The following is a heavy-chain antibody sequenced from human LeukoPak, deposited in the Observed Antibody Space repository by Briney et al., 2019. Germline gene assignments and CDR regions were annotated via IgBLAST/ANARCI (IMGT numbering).Heavy chain of an antibody. CDR3: AKDIGGSNGVFDY. CDR1: GFTSDDYA. J-gene: IGHJ4*02. D-gene: IGHD3-3*01. V-gene: IGHV3-9*02. Sequence: GGSLRLSCAASGFTSDDYAMHWVRQAPVKGLEWVSGISWNSGSIGYADSVKGRFTISRDNAKNSLYLQMNSLRAEDTALYYCAKDIGGSNGVFDYWGQGTLVTVSS. CDR2: ISWNSGSI.